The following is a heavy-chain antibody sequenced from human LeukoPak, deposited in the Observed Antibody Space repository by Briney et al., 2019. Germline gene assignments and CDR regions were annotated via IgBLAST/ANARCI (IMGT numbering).Heavy chain of an antibody. V-gene: IGHV4-59*01. J-gene: IGHJ5*02. Sequence: PSETLSLTCTVSGGSISSYYWSWIRQPPGKGLEWVGYVYYTGSNNYNPSLKSRVTISVDTSKNQFSLKLSSVTAADTAVYYCARGSSSGSYHPLDPWGQGTLVTVSS. CDR3: ARGSSSGSYHPLDP. CDR1: GGSISSYY. CDR2: VYYTGSN. D-gene: IGHD3-10*01.